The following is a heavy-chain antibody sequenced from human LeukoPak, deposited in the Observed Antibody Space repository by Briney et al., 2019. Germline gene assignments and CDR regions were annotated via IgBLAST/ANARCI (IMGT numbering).Heavy chain of an antibody. D-gene: IGHD5-24*01. J-gene: IGHJ3*02. CDR1: GVSVSSYY. CDR2: IDASGST. V-gene: IGHV4-4*07. CDR3: ARKDGDI. Sequence: PSETLSLTCTVSGVSVSSYYWIWIRRPAGRGLEWIGRIDASGSTNFNPSLKSRVTMSVDSSKNQFSLKLSSVTAADTALYYCARKDGDIWGQGTMVTVSS.